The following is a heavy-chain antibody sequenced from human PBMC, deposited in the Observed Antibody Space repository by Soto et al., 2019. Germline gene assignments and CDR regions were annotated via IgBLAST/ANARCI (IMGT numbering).Heavy chain of an antibody. J-gene: IGHJ4*02. Sequence: ASVKVSCKASGGTFSSYSISWVRQAPGQGLEWMGGIIPIFGTANYAQKFQGRVTITADTSTSTAYMELRSLRSDDTAVYYCARIDSSGYYRASYYFDYWGQGTLVTVSS. CDR1: GGTFSSYS. D-gene: IGHD3-22*01. CDR3: ARIDSSGYYRASYYFDY. CDR2: IIPIFGTA. V-gene: IGHV1-69*06.